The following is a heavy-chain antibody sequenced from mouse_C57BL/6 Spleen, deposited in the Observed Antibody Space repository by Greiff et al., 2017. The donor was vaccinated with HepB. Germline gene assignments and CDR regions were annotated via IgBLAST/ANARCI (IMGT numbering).Heavy chain of an antibody. Sequence: EVKLMESGGGLVQSGRSLRLSCATSGFTFSDFYMEWVRQAPGKGLEWIAASRNKANDYTTEYSATVKGRFTVSRDTSQSILYLQMNALRAEDTAIDYCARDAYYYAMDYWGQGPSVTVSS. CDR3: ARDAYYYAMDY. J-gene: IGHJ4*01. CDR2: SRNKANDYTT. V-gene: IGHV7-1*01. CDR1: GFTFSDFY.